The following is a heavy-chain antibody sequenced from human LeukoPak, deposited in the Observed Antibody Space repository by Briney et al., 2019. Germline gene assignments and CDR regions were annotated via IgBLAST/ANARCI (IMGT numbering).Heavy chain of an antibody. CDR1: GFTFSTYN. CDR2: IGIGNSYM. Sequence: AGGSLRLSCAASGFTFSTYNMHWVRQAPGKGLEWVSSIGIGNSYMYYADSVKGRFTISRDNAKNSLYLQMNSLRDEDTAVYYCARDLSGTYPFDLWGQGTLVTVSS. CDR3: ARDLSGTYPFDL. J-gene: IGHJ4*02. V-gene: IGHV3-21*01. D-gene: IGHD1-26*01.